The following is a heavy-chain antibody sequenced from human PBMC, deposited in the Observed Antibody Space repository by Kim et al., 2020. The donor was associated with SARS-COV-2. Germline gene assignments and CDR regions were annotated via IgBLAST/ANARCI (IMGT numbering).Heavy chain of an antibody. J-gene: IGHJ4*02. Sequence: GGSLRLSCAASGFTFSSYSMNWVRQAPGKGLEWVSSISSSSSYIYYADSVKGRFTISRDNAKNSLYLQMNSLRAEDTAVYYCARDALRLGRDYGDLYWGQGTLVTVSS. CDR2: ISSSSSYI. CDR3: ARDALRLGRDYGDLY. CDR1: GFTFSSYS. D-gene: IGHD4-17*01. V-gene: IGHV3-21*01.